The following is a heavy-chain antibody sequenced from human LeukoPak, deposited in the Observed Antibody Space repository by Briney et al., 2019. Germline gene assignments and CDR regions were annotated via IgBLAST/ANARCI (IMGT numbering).Heavy chain of an antibody. V-gene: IGHV4-4*07. Sequence: PSETLSLTCTVSGGSISSYYWSWIRQPAGKGLEWIGRIYTSGSTNYNPSLKSRVTMSVDTSKNQFSLKLSSVTAADTAVYYCARDHPHYYYYYMHVWGKGTTVTVSS. J-gene: IGHJ6*03. CDR3: ARDHPHYYYYYMHV. CDR2: IYTSGST. CDR1: GGSISSYY.